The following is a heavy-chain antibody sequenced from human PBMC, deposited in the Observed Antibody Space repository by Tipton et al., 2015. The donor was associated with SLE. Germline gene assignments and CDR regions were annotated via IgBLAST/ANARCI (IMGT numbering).Heavy chain of an antibody. CDR1: GDSIGRSDYY. CDR3: ASTPYYYDGIGYSKDAFDN. CDR2: IYYSGNT. J-gene: IGHJ3*02. D-gene: IGHD3-22*01. Sequence: TLSLTCTVSGDSIGRSDYYWSWIRQSPGKGLEWIGYIYYSGNTYYNPSLKSRVTISVDTSKNQFSLKLSYVTAADTAVYYCASTPYYYDGIGYSKDAFDNWGQGTMVPVSS. V-gene: IGHV4-30-4*08.